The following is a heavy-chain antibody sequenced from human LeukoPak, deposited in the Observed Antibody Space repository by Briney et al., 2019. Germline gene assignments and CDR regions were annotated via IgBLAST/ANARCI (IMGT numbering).Heavy chain of an antibody. D-gene: IGHD1-14*01. V-gene: IGHV3-7*01. CDR3: ARNSDYFDY. J-gene: IGHJ4*02. CDR2: IKQDGSEK. CDR1: GFTFSSYG. Sequence: GGSLRLSCAASGFTFSSYGMSWVRQAPGKGLEWVANIKQDGSEKYYVDSVKGRFTISRDNAKNSLYLQMNSLRAEDTAVYYCARNSDYFDYWGQGTLVTVSS.